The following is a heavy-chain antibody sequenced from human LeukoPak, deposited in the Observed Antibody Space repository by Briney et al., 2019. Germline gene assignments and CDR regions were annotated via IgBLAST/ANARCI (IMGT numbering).Heavy chain of an antibody. CDR3: ARVDGYSGYAPADYFDY. CDR2: NYYSGSA. Sequence: PSETLSLTCTVSGGISSSAYYWGWIRQPPGKGLEWIGSNYYSGSAYHIPSLKSRVTMSVDTSKNQFSLKLSSVTAADTAVYYCARVDGYSGYAPADYFDYWGQGTLVTVSS. CDR1: GGISSSAYY. J-gene: IGHJ4*02. D-gene: IGHD5-12*01. V-gene: IGHV4-39*07.